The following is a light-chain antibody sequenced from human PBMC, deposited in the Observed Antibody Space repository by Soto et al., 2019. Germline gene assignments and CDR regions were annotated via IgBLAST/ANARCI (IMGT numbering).Light chain of an antibody. Sequence: EVVLTQSPATLSLSPGERATLSCRASQSLSSFLAWYQQKPGQAPRLLIYDASNRATGIPARFSGSGSGTAFTLTITSLEPEAFAIYYCQQRRNWPYTFGQGTKLEIK. V-gene: IGKV3-11*01. J-gene: IGKJ2*01. CDR1: QSLSSF. CDR3: QQRRNWPYT. CDR2: DAS.